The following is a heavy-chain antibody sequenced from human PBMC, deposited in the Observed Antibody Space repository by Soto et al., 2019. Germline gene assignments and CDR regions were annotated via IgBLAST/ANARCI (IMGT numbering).Heavy chain of an antibody. CDR1: GFTLSGYS. CDR2: ISSSSSTI. D-gene: IGHD1-1*01. V-gene: IGHV3-48*01. CDR3: ARGFSATLIARCA. J-gene: IGHJ4*02. Sequence: EVQLVESGGGLVQPGGSLRLSCVASGFTLSGYSMNWVRQAPGKGLEWVSYISSSSSTIYYADSVKGRFTISRDNAKHSLYLQMNSLRAEDTAVYYCARGFSATLIARCAWGQGTLVTVSS.